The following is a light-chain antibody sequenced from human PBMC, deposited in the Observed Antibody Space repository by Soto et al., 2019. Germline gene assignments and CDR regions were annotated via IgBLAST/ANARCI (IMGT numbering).Light chain of an antibody. CDR3: QQYVTSPAIT. CDR1: QSVSSY. Sequence: EIVLTQSPATLSLSPGERATLSCRASQSVSSYLAWYQQKPGQAPRLLIYDASNRATGIPARFSGSGSGTDFTLTISRLEPGDFAVYYCQQYVTSPAITFGQGTRLEI. CDR2: DAS. V-gene: IGKV3-11*01. J-gene: IGKJ5*01.